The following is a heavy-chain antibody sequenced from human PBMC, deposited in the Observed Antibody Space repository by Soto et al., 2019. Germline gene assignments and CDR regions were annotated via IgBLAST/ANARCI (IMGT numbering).Heavy chain of an antibody. J-gene: IGHJ4*02. D-gene: IGHD3-22*01. Sequence: SENLSLTCTVSGGSIRSGDSYWSWIRQPPGKGLEWIGYIYYSGSTYYNPSLKSRVTISLDTSKNQFSLNLSSVTAADTAVYYCARTHYSDRSGTDYWGQGTLVTVSS. CDR2: IYYSGST. CDR3: ARTHYSDRSGTDY. CDR1: GGSIRSGDSY. V-gene: IGHV4-30-4*01.